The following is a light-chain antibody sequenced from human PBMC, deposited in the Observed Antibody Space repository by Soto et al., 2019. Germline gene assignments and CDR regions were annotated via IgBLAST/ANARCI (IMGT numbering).Light chain of an antibody. J-gene: IGKJ2*01. CDR3: QQYYSMFT. V-gene: IGKV4-1*01. Sequence: DIVMTQSPDSLAVSLGERATINCKSSQSVLYSSNNKNYLAWYQQKPGQPPKLLIYWASTRESGVPDRFSGSGSGTDFSLSIGSLQAEDVAVYYCQQYYSMFTFGQGPKLDTK. CDR1: QSVLYSSNNKNY. CDR2: WAS.